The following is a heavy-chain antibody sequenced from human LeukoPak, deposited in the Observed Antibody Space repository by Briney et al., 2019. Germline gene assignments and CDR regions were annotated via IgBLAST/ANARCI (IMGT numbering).Heavy chain of an antibody. CDR2: IYYSGST. D-gene: IGHD2-15*01. V-gene: IGHV4-39*01. J-gene: IGHJ4*02. CDR3: ASGNCGGSCYFTWYPYYFDY. CDR1: GGSISSSSYY. Sequence: KPSETLSLTCTVSGGSISSSSYYWGWIRQPPGKGLEWIGNIYYSGSTYYNPSLQSRVTISVDTSKNQFSLKLSSVTAADTAVYYCASGNCGGSCYFTWYPYYFDYWGQGTLVTVSS.